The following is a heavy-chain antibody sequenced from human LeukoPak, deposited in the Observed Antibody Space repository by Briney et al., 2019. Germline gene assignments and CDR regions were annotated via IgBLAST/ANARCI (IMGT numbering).Heavy chain of an antibody. CDR3: ARSRGWLQSHPLGY. D-gene: IGHD5-24*01. CDR1: GGSISSYY. Sequence: PSETLSLTCTVSGGSISSYYWSWIRQPPGKGLEWIGYIYYSGSTNYNPSLKSRVTLSVDTSKNQFSLKLSSVTAADTAVYYCARSRGWLQSHPLGYWGQGTLVTVSS. CDR2: IYYSGST. J-gene: IGHJ4*02. V-gene: IGHV4-59*12.